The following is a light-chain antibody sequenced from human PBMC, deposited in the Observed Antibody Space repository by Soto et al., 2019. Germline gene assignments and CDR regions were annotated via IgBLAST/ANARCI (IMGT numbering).Light chain of an antibody. CDR2: GAS. CDR3: THYNTRRPPII. CDR1: QSVSTS. V-gene: IGKV3-15*01. J-gene: IGKJ4*01. Sequence: DIVLTQSPVTVSVSPGDRATLSCRASQSVSTSLAWYQHKLGQAPRLLIYGASTRVTGIPARCSGSGSRTDFTITMNYMKSEDFRTSYCTHYNTRRPPIIFGGGTKVE.